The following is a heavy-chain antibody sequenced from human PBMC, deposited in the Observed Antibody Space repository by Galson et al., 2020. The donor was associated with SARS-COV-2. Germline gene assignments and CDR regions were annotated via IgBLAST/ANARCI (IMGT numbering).Heavy chain of an antibody. D-gene: IGHD3-3*01. CDR3: ATVGWSSAPL. CDR2: IHYSGST. V-gene: IGHV4-59*01. CDR1: GDSITTYF. Sequence: SETLSLTCTVSGDSITTYFWSWIRQPPGKGPEWIGYIHYSGSTNYNPSLKSRVTMSVDTSKNQFSLKLHSVTAADTAVYYCATVGWSSAPLWGQGTLVTVSS. J-gene: IGHJ4*02.